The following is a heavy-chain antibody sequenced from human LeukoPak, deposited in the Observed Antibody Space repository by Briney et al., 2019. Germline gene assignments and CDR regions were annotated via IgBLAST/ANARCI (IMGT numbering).Heavy chain of an antibody. CDR2: ISAYNGNT. J-gene: IGHJ4*02. D-gene: IGHD1-26*01. CDR1: GYTFTNNG. CDR3: ARDLDQYSGRFGGFGHDF. V-gene: IGHV1-18*01. Sequence: GASVKVSCKASGYTFTNNGINWVRQAPGQGLEWMGWISAYNGNTNYAQKLQGRVTMTTDTSTSTAYMELRSLRSDDTAVYYCARDLDQYSGRFGGFGHDFWGQGTLVTVSS.